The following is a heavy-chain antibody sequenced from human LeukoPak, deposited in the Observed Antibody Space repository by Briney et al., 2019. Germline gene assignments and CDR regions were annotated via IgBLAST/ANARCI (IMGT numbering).Heavy chain of an antibody. CDR2: ISISSSTI. CDR1: GFTFSSFG. CDR3: ARDYSSIWSRGTFFDP. Sequence: GGSLRLSCAASGFTFSSFGMNWVRQAPGKGLEWISYISISSSTIYYADSVKGRFTISRDNVKNSLYLQMNSLRAEDTALYHCARDYSSIWSRGTFFDPWGQGTLVTVSS. V-gene: IGHV3-48*04. D-gene: IGHD6-13*01. J-gene: IGHJ5*02.